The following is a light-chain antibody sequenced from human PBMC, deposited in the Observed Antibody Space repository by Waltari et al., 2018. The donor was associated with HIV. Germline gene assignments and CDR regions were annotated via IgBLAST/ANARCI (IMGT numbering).Light chain of an antibody. CDR2: EVS. Sequence: QSALTQPASVSGSPGQSLTLSCTGTSSDVGGYNYVSWYQPPPGKAPKLMIYEVSNRPSGVSNRFSGSKSGNTASLTISGLQAEDEADYYCSSYTSSSTRVFGGGTKLTVL. CDR1: SSDVGGYNY. CDR3: SSYTSSSTRV. J-gene: IGLJ3*02. V-gene: IGLV2-14*01.